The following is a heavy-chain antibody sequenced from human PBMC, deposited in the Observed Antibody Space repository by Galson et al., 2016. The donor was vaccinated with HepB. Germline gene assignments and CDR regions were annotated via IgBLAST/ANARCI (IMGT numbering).Heavy chain of an antibody. CDR3: AKSGEMATIGRVDDY. Sequence: LSLSCAASGFTFRSSVMRWVRQAPGEGLEWVSSISGSGGSTYYADSVKGRFTISRDNSKSTLYLQMTSLTVEDTAIYYCAKSGEMATIGRVDDYWGQGALVTVSS. CDR1: GFTFRSSV. J-gene: IGHJ4*02. V-gene: IGHV3-23*01. CDR2: ISGSGGST. D-gene: IGHD5-24*01.